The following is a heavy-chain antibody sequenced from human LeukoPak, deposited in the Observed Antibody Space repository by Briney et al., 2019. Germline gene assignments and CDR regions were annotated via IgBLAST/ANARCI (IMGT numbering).Heavy chain of an antibody. CDR2: INHSGST. CDR1: GGSFSGYY. D-gene: IGHD2-15*01. V-gene: IGHV4-34*01. Sequence: PSETLSLTCAVYGGSFSGYYWSWIRQPPGKGLEWIGEINHSGSTNYNPSLKSRVTISVDTSKNQFSLKLSSVTAADTAVYYCARWPRYCSGGSCYHYYYGMDVWGQGTTVTVSS. CDR3: ARWPRYCSGGSCYHYYYGMDV. J-gene: IGHJ6*02.